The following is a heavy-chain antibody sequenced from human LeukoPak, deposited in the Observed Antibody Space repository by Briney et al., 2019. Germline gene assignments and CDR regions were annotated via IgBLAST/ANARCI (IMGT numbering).Heavy chain of an antibody. Sequence: ASVKISCKASGYTFTSYGISWVRQAPGQGLEWMGWISAYNGNTNYAQKLQGRVTMTTDTSTSTAYMELRSLRSDDTAVYYCARVGYDILTGYLDSWGQGTPVTVSS. CDR3: ARVGYDILTGYLDS. J-gene: IGHJ4*02. V-gene: IGHV1-18*01. CDR1: GYTFTSYG. D-gene: IGHD3-9*01. CDR2: ISAYNGNT.